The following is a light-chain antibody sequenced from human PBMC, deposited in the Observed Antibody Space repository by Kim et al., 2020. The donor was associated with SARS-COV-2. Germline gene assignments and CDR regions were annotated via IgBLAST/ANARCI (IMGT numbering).Light chain of an antibody. CDR3: QQSYTYPLFT. V-gene: IGKV1-39*01. Sequence: SVGDRVTITCPATKSISNYLNWYQHKPGKAPKLLIYAASSLQSGVPSRFSGSGSGTDFTLTISSLQPEDFATYYCQQSYTYPLFTFGPGTKVDIK. J-gene: IGKJ3*01. CDR2: AAS. CDR1: KSISNY.